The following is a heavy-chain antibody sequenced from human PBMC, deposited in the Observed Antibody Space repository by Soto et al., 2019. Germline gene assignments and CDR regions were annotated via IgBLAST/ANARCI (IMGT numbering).Heavy chain of an antibody. V-gene: IGHV4-31*03. J-gene: IGHJ6*02. D-gene: IGHD1-1*01. Sequence: QVQLQESGPGLVKPSQTLSLTCTVSGGSISSGGYYWSWIRQHPGKGLEWIGYIYYSGSTYYNPSLKSRVTISVDTSNNQLSLKLSSVTAADTAVYYCARHGTLTGGYGMDDWGQGTTVTVSS. CDR1: GGSISSGGYY. CDR3: ARHGTLTGGYGMDD. CDR2: IYYSGST.